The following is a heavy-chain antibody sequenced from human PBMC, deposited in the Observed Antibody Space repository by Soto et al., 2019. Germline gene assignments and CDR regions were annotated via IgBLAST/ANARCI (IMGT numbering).Heavy chain of an antibody. D-gene: IGHD4-17*01. CDR3: AKERQATTVTLPDY. J-gene: IGHJ4*02. V-gene: IGHV3-23*01. CDR1: GFTFSSYA. Sequence: EVQLLESGGGLVQPGGSLRLSCAASGFTFSSYAMSWVRQAPGKGLDWVSTISASGISTYYADSVKGRFTISRDNSKNPLYLQMKSLRAEDTAVYYCAKERQATTVTLPDYWGQGTLVTVSS. CDR2: ISASGIST.